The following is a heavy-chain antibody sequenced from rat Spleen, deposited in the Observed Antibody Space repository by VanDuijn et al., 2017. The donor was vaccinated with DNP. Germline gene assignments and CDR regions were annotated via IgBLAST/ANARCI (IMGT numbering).Heavy chain of an antibody. CDR1: GFSLTSYG. D-gene: IGHD4-3*01. J-gene: IGHJ3*01. CDR2: ISSGGST. Sequence: QVQLKESGPGLVQPSQTLSLTCAVSGFSLTSYGVSWVRQSPGKGLEWIAGISSGGSTFYNSVFKSRLSISRDTSKSQVFLQMNSLQTEDTAIYFCTRDWIRGPFAYWGQGTLVTVSS. V-gene: IGHV2S12*01. CDR3: TRDWIRGPFAY.